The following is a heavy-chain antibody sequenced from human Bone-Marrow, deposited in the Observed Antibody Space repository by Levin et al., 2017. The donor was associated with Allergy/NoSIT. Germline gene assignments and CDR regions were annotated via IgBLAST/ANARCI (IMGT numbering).Heavy chain of an antibody. CDR3: ARQLVTPPYYYYYMDV. D-gene: IGHD2-8*02. CDR1: GYSFTNDW. Sequence: KTGGSLRLSCKGSGYSFTNDWIGWVRQMPGKGLEWMGIINLADSDTRYSPPFEGRVIISADKSINTAYLQWRSLKASDTAMYYCARQLVTPPYYYYYMDVWGQGTTVTVSS. J-gene: IGHJ6*03. CDR2: INLADSDT. V-gene: IGHV5-51*01.